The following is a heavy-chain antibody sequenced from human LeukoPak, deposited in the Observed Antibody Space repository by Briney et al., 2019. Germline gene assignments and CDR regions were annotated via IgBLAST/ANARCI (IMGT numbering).Heavy chain of an antibody. J-gene: IGHJ5*02. V-gene: IGHV4-39*01. D-gene: IGHD3-9*01. CDR3: ARHAGGILTGYSSDNWFDP. CDR1: GGSISSSSYY. CDR2: IYHSGST. Sequence: SETLSLTCTVSGGSISSSSYYWGWIRQPPGKGLEWIGSIYHSGSTYYNPSLKGRVTISVDTSKNQFSLKLSSVTAADTAVYYCARHAGGILTGYSSDNWFDPWGQGTLVTVSS.